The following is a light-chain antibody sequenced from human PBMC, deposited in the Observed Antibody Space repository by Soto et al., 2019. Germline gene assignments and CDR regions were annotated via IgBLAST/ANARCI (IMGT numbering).Light chain of an antibody. Sequence: DVVMTQSPDSLALSLGERATINCKSSQSLLSSSDNLNYLAWFQQTPGQPPKLLIRWASTRESGVPDRFSASGSGTDFTLTISSLQAEDVAIYYCQTFYRVPLTFGGGTRVELK. V-gene: IGKV4-1*01. CDR3: QTFYRVPLT. J-gene: IGKJ4*01. CDR1: QSLLSSSDNLNY. CDR2: WAS.